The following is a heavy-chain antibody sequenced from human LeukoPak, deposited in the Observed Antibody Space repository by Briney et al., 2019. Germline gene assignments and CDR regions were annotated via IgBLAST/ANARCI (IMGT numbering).Heavy chain of an antibody. CDR3: AREPPSGSYPLDY. J-gene: IGHJ4*02. D-gene: IGHD1-26*01. Sequence: ASVKVSCKASGYTFTSYAMNWVRQAPGQGLEWMGIINPSGSSTSHAQKFQGRVTMTRDMSTSTVYMELSSLRSEDTAVYYCAREPPSGSYPLDYWGQGTLVTVSS. CDR2: INPSGSST. CDR1: GYTFTSYA. V-gene: IGHV1-46*01.